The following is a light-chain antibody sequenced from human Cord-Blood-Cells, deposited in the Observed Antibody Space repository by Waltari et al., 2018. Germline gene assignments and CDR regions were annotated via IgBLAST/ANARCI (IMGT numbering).Light chain of an antibody. Sequence: SSELTQDPAVSVALGQTVRITCQGDSLRSYYASWYQQKPGQAPVLVIYGKNNRPSGIPDRFSGSSSGNTASLTITGAQAEDEADYCCNSRDSSGNHQVFGGGTKLTVL. CDR3: NSRDSSGNHQV. CDR2: GKN. J-gene: IGLJ2*01. V-gene: IGLV3-19*01. CDR1: SLRSYY.